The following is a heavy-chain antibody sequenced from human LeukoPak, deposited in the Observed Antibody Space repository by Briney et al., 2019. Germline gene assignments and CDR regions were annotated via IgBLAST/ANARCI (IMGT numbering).Heavy chain of an antibody. CDR3: ARDGYSNSWFVL. V-gene: IGHV3-53*01. CDR2: LYSDGST. J-gene: IGHJ4*02. CDR1: RLTASSNY. D-gene: IGHD6-13*01. Sequence: PGRSLRLSRALSRLTASSNYMSSGPHAPGKGQEWVSTLYSDGSTYYADPVKGRFTISRDNSKNTLYLQMSGLRAEDTAVYYCARDGYSNSWFVLWGQGTLVTVSS.